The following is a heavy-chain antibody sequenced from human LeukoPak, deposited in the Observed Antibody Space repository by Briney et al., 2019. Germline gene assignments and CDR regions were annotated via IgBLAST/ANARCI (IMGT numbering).Heavy chain of an antibody. CDR2: ISAYNGNT. J-gene: IGHJ4*02. CDR1: GYTFTSYG. CDR3: ARSKTYYYGSGSPPYYFDY. V-gene: IGHV1-18*01. Sequence: GASVKVSCKASGYTFTSYGISWVRQAPGQGIEWMGWISAYNGNTNYAQKLQGRVTMTTDTSTSTAYMELRSLRSDDTAVYYCARSKTYYYGSGSPPYYFDYWGQGTLVTVSS. D-gene: IGHD3-10*01.